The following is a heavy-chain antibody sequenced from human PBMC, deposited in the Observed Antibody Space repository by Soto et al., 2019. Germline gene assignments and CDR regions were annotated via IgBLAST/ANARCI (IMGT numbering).Heavy chain of an antibody. CDR1: GGSITHGGLS. V-gene: IGHV4-30-2*06. Sequence: QLRLQESGSGVVRTSETLSLTCTVSGGSITHGGLSWSWIRQSPGKGLEWIGYIGHLENTYFHPTFKSRLTMSIDRSKNQLSLNLSSVTAADRAVYYCARGGGNDPFDSWGQGVLVSVSS. CDR2: IGHLENT. CDR3: ARGGGNDPFDS. J-gene: IGHJ4*02. D-gene: IGHD5-12*01.